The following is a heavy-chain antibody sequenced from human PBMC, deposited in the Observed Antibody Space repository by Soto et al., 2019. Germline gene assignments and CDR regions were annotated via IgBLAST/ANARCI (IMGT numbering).Heavy chain of an antibody. CDR1: GYTFTDDY. CDR2: INPNSGGT. CDR3: ARDDNYSDKWYGSDP. D-gene: IGHD1-20*01. Sequence: ASVKVSCKDSGYTFTDDYMYWLRQAPGQGLEWIGWINPNSGGTYSVQKFQGRVTMTRDTSISTAFMELNRLTCDDTAVYYCARDDNYSDKWYGSDPWGQGTLVTVSS. J-gene: IGHJ5*02. V-gene: IGHV1-2*02.